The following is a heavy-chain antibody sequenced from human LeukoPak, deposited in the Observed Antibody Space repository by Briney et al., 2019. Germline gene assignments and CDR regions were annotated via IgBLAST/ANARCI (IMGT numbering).Heavy chain of an antibody. CDR2: ITISSNLI. J-gene: IGHJ6*02. V-gene: IGHV3-21*01. CDR1: GFSLSSYS. CDR3: ARDGHGDGFLTGYSYFGMDV. Sequence: GSLRLSCAASGFSLSSYSMNWVRQAPGKGLEWVSSITISSNLIYYADSVKGRFTISRDNAKSSLFLQMNSLRAEDTAVYFCARDGHGDGFLTGYSYFGMDVWGQGTTVTVSS. D-gene: IGHD3-9*01.